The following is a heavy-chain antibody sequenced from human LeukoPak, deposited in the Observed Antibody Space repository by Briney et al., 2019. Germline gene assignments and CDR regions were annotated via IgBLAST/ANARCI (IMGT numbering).Heavy chain of an antibody. J-gene: IGHJ4*02. D-gene: IGHD1-26*01. CDR1: GGSISNNY. V-gene: IGHV4-59*05. CDR2: IYYSGST. CDR3: ARQRGSYVYYFDY. Sequence: SETLSPTCTVSGGSISNNYWSWFRQPPGKGLEWIGSIYYSGSTYYNPSLKSRVTISVDTSKNQFSLKLSSVTAADTAVYYCARQRGSYVYYFDYWGQGTLVTVSS.